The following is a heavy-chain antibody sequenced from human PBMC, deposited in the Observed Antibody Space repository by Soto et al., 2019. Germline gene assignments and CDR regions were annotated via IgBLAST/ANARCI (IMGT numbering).Heavy chain of an antibody. V-gene: IGHV3-11*06. D-gene: IGHD2-2*01. CDR1: GFLFTDYY. Sequence: QVQLGESGGGLVKPGGSLRLSCTVSGFLFTDYYRSWIHQHPWKGLEWLAYIDGSSDYTNSADSVKGRFTISRDNAKNSVFLQMNNLRADDTAVYYCARDLRFSSTSCLDFWGRGTLVTVSS. J-gene: IGHJ4*02. CDR2: IDGSSDYT. CDR3: ARDLRFSSTSCLDF.